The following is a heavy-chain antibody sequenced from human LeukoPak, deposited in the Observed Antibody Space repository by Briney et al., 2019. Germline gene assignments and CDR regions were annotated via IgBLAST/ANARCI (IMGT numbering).Heavy chain of an antibody. D-gene: IGHD1-26*01. J-gene: IGHJ4*02. Sequence: GGSLRLSCAASGFTFSSYWMHWVRQAPGKGLVWVSRIDSNGRTINYADSVKGRFTISRDNANSMLYLQMNSLRAEDSAVYYCAKDFVGPDDYWGQGTLVTVSS. CDR1: GFTFSSYW. CDR2: IDSNGRTI. CDR3: AKDFVGPDDY. V-gene: IGHV3-74*01.